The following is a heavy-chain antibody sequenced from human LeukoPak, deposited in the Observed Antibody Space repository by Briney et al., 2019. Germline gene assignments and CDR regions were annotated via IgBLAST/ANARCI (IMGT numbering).Heavy chain of an antibody. Sequence: ASVKVSCKASGYTFTGSYIHWVRQAPGQGLEWMEWINPISGGTNYAQNFQGRVTMTRDTSITTTYMELSRLTSDDTAVYYCARGPNTSYWFDPWGQGTLVTVSS. CDR1: GYTFTGSY. CDR3: ARGPNTSYWFDP. V-gene: IGHV1-2*02. J-gene: IGHJ5*02. CDR2: INPISGGT. D-gene: IGHD2/OR15-2a*01.